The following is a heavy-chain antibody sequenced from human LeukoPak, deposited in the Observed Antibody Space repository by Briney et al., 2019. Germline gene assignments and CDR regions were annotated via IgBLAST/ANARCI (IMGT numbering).Heavy chain of an antibody. CDR3: ARQTGSGLFILP. V-gene: IGHV4-34*01. CDR2: INHSGST. J-gene: IGHJ4*02. Sequence: SETLSLTCAVYGGSFSGYYWSWIRQPPGKGLEWIGEINHSGSTNYNPSLKSRVTISVDTSKNQFSLRLTSVTAADAAVYYCARQTGSGLFILPGGQGTLVTVSS. CDR1: GGSFSGYY. D-gene: IGHD3/OR15-3a*01.